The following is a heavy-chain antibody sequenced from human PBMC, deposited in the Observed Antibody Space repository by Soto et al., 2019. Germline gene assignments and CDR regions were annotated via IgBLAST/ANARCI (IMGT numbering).Heavy chain of an antibody. CDR1: GGSITSVGYY. V-gene: IGHV4-31*03. CDR2: IYYSGTT. J-gene: IGHJ6*02. CDR3: ARGHFYGIAARLINNYYYSGMDV. Sequence: SETLSLTCSVSGGSITSVGYYWSWIRQHPGKGLEWIGYIYYSGTTYYNPSLKSRVTISIDTSKNQFSLKLGSVTAADTAVYYCARGHFYGIAARLINNYYYSGMDVWGQGTTVTVSS. D-gene: IGHD6-6*01.